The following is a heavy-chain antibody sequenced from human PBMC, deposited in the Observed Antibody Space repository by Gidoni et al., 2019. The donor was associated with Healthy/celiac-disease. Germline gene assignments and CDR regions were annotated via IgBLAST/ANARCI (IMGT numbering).Heavy chain of an antibody. J-gene: IGHJ4*02. CDR2: MNPNSGNT. D-gene: IGHD1-26*01. Sequence: LLQSGAEVKKPGASVKVSCTAYGLTFTCYAHNGVRQATGQGLEWMGWMNPNSGNTSYAQKFQGRVTMTRNTSISTAYMELSSLRTDDTAVYYCSRGVPFWELASTGDPYDYWGQGTLVTVSS. V-gene: IGHV1-8*01. CDR1: GLTFTCYA. CDR3: SRGVPFWELASTGDPYDY.